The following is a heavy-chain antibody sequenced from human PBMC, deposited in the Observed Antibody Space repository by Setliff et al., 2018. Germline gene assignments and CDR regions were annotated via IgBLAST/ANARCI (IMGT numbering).Heavy chain of an antibody. V-gene: IGHV4-39*01. CDR2: MYYGGTT. Sequence: SETLSLTCIVSGGPITSNDYYWGWIRQSPEKGLEWIASMYYGGTTQYNPSFKSRVTISVDPSKNQFSLTLRSVTAADTAVYYCARHAITQSLVADYWGQGILVTVSS. CDR3: ARHAITQSLVADY. D-gene: IGHD2-15*01. CDR1: GGPITSNDYY. J-gene: IGHJ4*02.